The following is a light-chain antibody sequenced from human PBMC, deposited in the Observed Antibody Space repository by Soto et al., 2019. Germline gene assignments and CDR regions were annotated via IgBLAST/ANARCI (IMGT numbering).Light chain of an antibody. CDR3: SSYTSSSPCV. CDR2: EDN. J-gene: IGLJ1*01. CDR1: SGTIASFY. V-gene: IGLV6-57*04. Sequence: NFMLTQPHSVSESPGKTVTLSCTRSSGTIASFYVQWYQQRPGSAPTTLIFEDNQRPSGVPGRFSGSIDSSSNSAFLTISGLQTEDEADYYCSSYTSSSPCVFGTGTKLTVL.